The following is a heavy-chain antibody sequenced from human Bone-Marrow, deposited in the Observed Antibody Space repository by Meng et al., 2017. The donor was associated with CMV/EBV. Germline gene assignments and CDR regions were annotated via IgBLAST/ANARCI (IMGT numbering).Heavy chain of an antibody. V-gene: IGHV3-21*01. CDR3: AKDASRAYYDFWSGYSHFDY. J-gene: IGHJ4*02. CDR1: GFTFSSYS. D-gene: IGHD3-3*01. Sequence: GESLKISCAASGFTFSSYSMNWVRQAPGKGLEWVSSISSSSSYIYYADSVKGRFTISRDNAKNSLYLQMNSLRAEDTAVYYCAKDASRAYYDFWSGYSHFDYWGQGTLVTVSS. CDR2: ISSSSSYI.